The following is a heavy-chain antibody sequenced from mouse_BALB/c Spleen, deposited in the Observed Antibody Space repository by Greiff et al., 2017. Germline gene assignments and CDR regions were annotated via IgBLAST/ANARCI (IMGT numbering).Heavy chain of an antibody. CDR1: GYTFSSYW. V-gene: IGHV1-9*01. D-gene: IGHD1-2*01. Sequence: QVQLQQSGAELMKPGASVKLSCKATGYTFSSYWIEWVKQRPGHGLEWIGEILPGSGSTNYNEKFKGKATFTADTSSNTAYMQLSSLTSEDSAVYYCAITTAAYAMDYWGEGTSVTVSS. J-gene: IGHJ4*01. CDR3: AITTAAYAMDY. CDR2: ILPGSGST.